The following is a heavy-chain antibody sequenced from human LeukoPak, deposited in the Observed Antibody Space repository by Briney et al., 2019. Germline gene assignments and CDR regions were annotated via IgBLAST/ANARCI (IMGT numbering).Heavy chain of an antibody. CDR2: ISGSGGST. CDR3: AIQRQWLVRPKPFDY. D-gene: IGHD6-19*01. Sequence: PGGSLRLSCAASGFTFSTYAMSWVRQAPGRGLEWVSAISGSGGSTYYADSVKGRFTISRDNSKDTLYLQMNSLRAEDTALYYCAIQRQWLVRPKPFDYWGKGTRVTVPS. J-gene: IGHJ4*02. V-gene: IGHV3-23*01. CDR1: GFTFSTYA.